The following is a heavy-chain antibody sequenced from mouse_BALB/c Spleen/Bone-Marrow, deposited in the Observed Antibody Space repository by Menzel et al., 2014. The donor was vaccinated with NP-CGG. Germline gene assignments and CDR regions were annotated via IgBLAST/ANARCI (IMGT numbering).Heavy chain of an antibody. V-gene: IGHV5-12-2*01. CDR3: TRHGEVRRFYYALDY. Sequence: EVQGVESGGGLVQPGGSLKLSCTASGFTFSSYSMSWVRQTPEKRLEWVAYISNGGGSTYYPAAVKGRFTISRDNAKNSLYLQMSSLKSEDTAMYYCTRHGEVRRFYYALDYWGQGTSVTVSS. D-gene: IGHD2-14*01. CDR1: GFTFSSYS. J-gene: IGHJ4*01. CDR2: ISNGGGST.